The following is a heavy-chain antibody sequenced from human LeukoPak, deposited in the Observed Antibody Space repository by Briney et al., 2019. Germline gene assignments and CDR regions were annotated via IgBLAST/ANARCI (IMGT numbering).Heavy chain of an antibody. V-gene: IGHV3-23*01. J-gene: IGHJ2*01. CDR2: SGGDGGST. Sequence: PGGSLRLSCAASGFTLSNYDMSWVRQAPGKGLEWVSASGGDGGSTYADSVKGRFIISRDTSKNTLYLQMNSLRAEDTATYYCAKALNYRYFDLWGRGKLVTVSS. CDR1: GFTLSNYD. CDR3: AKALNYRYFDL.